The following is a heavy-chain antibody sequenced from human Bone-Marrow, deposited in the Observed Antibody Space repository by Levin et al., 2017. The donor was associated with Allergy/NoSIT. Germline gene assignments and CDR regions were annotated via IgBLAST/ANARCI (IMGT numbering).Heavy chain of an antibody. V-gene: IGHV3-33*01. J-gene: IGHJ6*02. CDR2: IWYDGSNE. CDR3: ARVSVQVVEPAPDDNNQPSLLMDV. D-gene: IGHD3-22*01. Sequence: SCATSGFTFTTYAIHWVRQAPGKGLEWVAVIWYDGSNEYYADSVRGRFTISRDNSKNTLYLQMNSLRAEDTAVYYCARVSVQVVEPAPDDNNQPSLLMDVWGQGTTVIVSS. CDR1: GFTFTTYA.